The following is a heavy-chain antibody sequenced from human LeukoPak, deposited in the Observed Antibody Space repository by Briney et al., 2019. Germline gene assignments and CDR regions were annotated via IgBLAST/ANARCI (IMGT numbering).Heavy chain of an antibody. Sequence: ASVKVSCKASGYTFTGYYMHWVRQAPGQGLEWMGWINPNSGGTNYAQKFQGRVTMTRDTSISTAYMELSRLRSDDTAVYYCAITMIVVVITAKTEYFQHWGQGTLVTVSS. CDR2: INPNSGGT. D-gene: IGHD3-22*01. J-gene: IGHJ1*01. CDR1: GYTFTGYY. CDR3: AITMIVVVITAKTEYFQH. V-gene: IGHV1-2*02.